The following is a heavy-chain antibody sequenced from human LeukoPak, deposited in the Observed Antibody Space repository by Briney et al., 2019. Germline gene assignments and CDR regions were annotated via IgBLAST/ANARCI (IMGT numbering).Heavy chain of an antibody. CDR2: IWYDGSNK. CDR3: ASPADSNGFDY. V-gene: IGHV3-33*01. D-gene: IGHD3-22*01. CDR1: GFTFSSYG. J-gene: IGHJ4*02. Sequence: GGSLRLSCAASGFTFSSYGMHWVRQAPGKGLEWVAVIWYDGSNKYYADSVKGRFTISRDNSKNTLYLQMNSLRAEDTAVYYCASPADSNGFDYWGQGTLVTVSS.